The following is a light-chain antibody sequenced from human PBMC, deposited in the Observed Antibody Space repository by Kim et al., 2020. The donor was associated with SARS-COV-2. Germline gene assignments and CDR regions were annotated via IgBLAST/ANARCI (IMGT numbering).Light chain of an antibody. J-gene: IGKJ4*01. CDR2: DAS. CDR3: QQYNGYSST. V-gene: IGKV1-5*01. Sequence: DIQMTQSPSTLSASVGDRVTITCRASQRISSWLAWYQQKPGKAPKLLIYDASILESGVSSRFSGSGSETEFTLTISSLRPDDVATYYCQQYNGYSSTFGGGTKVDIK. CDR1: QRISSW.